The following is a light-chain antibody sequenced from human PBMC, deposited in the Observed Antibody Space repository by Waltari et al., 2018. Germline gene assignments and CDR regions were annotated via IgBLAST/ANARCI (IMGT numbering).Light chain of an antibody. J-gene: IGKJ1*01. Sequence: DIQMTQSPPSLSASVGDRVTITCRASQSISHYLNWYQQRPGNAPNLLIYSASRLQTGVPSRFSGSGVGTHFTLTISRLEAEDFATYFCQQSHSSPWTFGLGPKV. CDR2: SAS. CDR3: QQSHSSPWT. V-gene: IGKV1-39*01. CDR1: QSISHY.